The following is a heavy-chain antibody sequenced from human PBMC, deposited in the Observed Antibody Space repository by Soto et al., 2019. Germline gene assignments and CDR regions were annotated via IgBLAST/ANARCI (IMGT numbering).Heavy chain of an antibody. CDR2: ISYDGSNK. CDR1: GFTFSSYA. J-gene: IGHJ4*02. D-gene: IGHD3-22*01. CDR3: ARVRSRYDSSGYYAGGDY. Sequence: GGSMRLSCAASGFTFSSYAMHWVRQAPGKGLEWVAVISYDGSNKYYADSVKGRFTISRDNSKNTLYLQMNSLRAEDTAVYYCARVRSRYDSSGYYAGGDYWGQGTLVTVSS. V-gene: IGHV3-30-3*01.